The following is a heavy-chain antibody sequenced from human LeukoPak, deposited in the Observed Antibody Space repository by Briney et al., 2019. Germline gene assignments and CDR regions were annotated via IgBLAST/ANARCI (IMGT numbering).Heavy chain of an antibody. J-gene: IGHJ5*02. D-gene: IGHD6-6*01. CDR3: TTVLRECSSDTCLLSWFGP. CDR2: VKSKIDGGTT. V-gene: IGHV3-15*01. CDR1: GFTFTNAW. Sequence: PGGSLRLSCAASGFTFTNAWMSWVRQAPGKGLEWVGRVKSKIDGGTTDYAAPVKGRFTISRDDSKNTLYLQMNSLKTEDTAVYYCTTVLRECSSDTCLLSWFGPWGQGTLVTVSS.